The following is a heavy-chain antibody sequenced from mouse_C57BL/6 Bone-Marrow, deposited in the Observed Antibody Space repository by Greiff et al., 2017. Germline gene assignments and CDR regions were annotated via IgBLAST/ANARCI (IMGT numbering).Heavy chain of an antibody. V-gene: IGHV14-4*01. CDR1: GFNIKDDY. CDR2: IDPENGDT. Sequence: VQLQQPGAELVRPGASVKLSCTASGFNIKDDYMHWVKQRPEQGLEWIGWIDPENGDTEYASKFQGKATITADTSSNTAYLQLSSLTSEDTAVYYCTVTALDYWGQGTTLTVSS. CDR3: TVTALDY. D-gene: IGHD3-2*01. J-gene: IGHJ2*01.